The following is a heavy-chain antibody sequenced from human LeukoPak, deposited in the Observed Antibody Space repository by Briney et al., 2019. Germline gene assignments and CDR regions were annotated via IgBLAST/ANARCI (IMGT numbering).Heavy chain of an antibody. J-gene: IGHJ4*02. V-gene: IGHV3-30*02. CDR1: GFTFSSYG. D-gene: IGHD2-15*01. Sequence: PGGSLRLSCAASGFTFSSYGMHWVRQAPGKGLEWVAFIRYDGSNKYYADSVKGRFTISRDNSKNTLYLQMNSLRAEDTAVYYCARDLGYNFDYWGQGTLVTVSS. CDR3: ARDLGYNFDY. CDR2: IRYDGSNK.